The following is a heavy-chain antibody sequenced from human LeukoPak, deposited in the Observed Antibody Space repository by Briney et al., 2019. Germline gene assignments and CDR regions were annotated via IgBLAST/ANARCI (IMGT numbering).Heavy chain of an antibody. CDR2: IWYDGSNK. Sequence: GGSLRLSCAASGFTFSSYGMHWVRQAPGKGLEWVAVIWYDGSNKYYADSVKGRFTISRDNSKNTLYLQMNSLRAEDTAVCYCARDRGGDYYFDYWGQGTLVTVSS. CDR1: GFTFSSYG. V-gene: IGHV3-33*01. CDR3: ARDRGGDYYFDY. D-gene: IGHD2-21*02. J-gene: IGHJ4*02.